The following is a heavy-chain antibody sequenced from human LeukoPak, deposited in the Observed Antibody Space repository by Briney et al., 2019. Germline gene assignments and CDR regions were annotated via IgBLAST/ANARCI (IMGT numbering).Heavy chain of an antibody. V-gene: IGHV3-30-3*01. J-gene: IGHJ4*02. CDR3: ARGSQLGYYFDY. Sequence: GGSLRLSCAASGFTFSSYAMHWVRQAPGKGLEWVAVISYDGSNKYYADSVKGRFTISRDNSKNTLYLQMNSLRAEDTAVYYCARGSQLGYYFDYWGQGTLVTVSS. CDR1: GFTFSSYA. CDR2: ISYDGSNK. D-gene: IGHD6-6*01.